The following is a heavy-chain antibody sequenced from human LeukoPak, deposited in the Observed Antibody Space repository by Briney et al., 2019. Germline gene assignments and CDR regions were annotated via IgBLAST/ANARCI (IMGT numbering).Heavy chain of an antibody. CDR1: GGSINSYY. J-gene: IGHJ5*02. CDR2: IYTGGST. CDR3: ARHWSHSVAQFGRNSWFDP. D-gene: IGHD3-3*01. V-gene: IGHV4-4*07. Sequence: SETLSLTCSVSGGSINSYYWSWIRQPAGKGLEWIGHIYTGGSTNYNPSLKSRVTMSVDTSKNQFSPKLSSVTAADTAVYYCARHWSHSVAQFGRNSWFDPWGQGTLVAVSS.